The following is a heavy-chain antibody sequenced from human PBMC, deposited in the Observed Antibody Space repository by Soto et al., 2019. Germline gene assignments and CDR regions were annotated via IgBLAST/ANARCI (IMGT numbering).Heavy chain of an antibody. Sequence: QVQLVQSGAEVKEPGSSVKVSCKASGGTFSSHAISWERQAPGQGLEWMGGVTPLFGMANYAQKFQGRVTITADKFAATAYMELTSLTSEDTAVYYCARGDDFDYYYGVDVWGQGTTVTVSS. CDR1: GGTFSSHA. V-gene: IGHV1-69*17. CDR3: ARGDDFDYYYGVDV. D-gene: IGHD3-16*01. J-gene: IGHJ6*02. CDR2: VTPLFGMA.